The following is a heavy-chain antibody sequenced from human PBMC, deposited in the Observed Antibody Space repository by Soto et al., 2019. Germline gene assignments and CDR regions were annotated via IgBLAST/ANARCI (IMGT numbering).Heavy chain of an antibody. CDR2: ISAYNGNT. CDR3: ARDGSSGSQGGNWFDP. V-gene: IGHV1-18*01. CDR1: GYTFTSYG. J-gene: IGHJ5*02. D-gene: IGHD6-19*01. Sequence: ASVKVSCKASGYTFTSYGISWVRQAPGQRLEWMGWISAYNGNTNYAQKLQGRVTMTTDTSTSTAYMVLRSLRSDDTAVYYCARDGSSGSQGGNWFDPWGQGTLVTVSS.